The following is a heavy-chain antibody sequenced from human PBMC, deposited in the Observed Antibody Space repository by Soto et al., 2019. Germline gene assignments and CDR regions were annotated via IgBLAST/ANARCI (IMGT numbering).Heavy chain of an antibody. Sequence: QLQLQESGPGLVKPSETLSLTCTVSGGSLSSSSYYWGWIRQPPGKGLEWIGSIYYRGSTYYNPSLKSRVPISVDTSNNQFSLNLRSVTAADTAVYYCSSRGGWGEPVDYWGQGTLVTVSS. CDR3: SSRGGWGEPVDY. CDR1: GGSLSSSSYY. CDR2: IYYRGST. V-gene: IGHV4-39*01. D-gene: IGHD3-16*01. J-gene: IGHJ4*02.